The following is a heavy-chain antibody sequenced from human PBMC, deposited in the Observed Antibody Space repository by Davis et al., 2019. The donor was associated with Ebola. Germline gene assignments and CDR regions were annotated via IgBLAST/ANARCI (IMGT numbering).Heavy chain of an antibody. J-gene: IGHJ3*02. D-gene: IGHD4-17*01. CDR3: ASRVDYGDKSHDAFDI. CDR1: GYSFTSYW. CDR2: IYPGDSDT. Sequence: KVSCKGSGYSFTSYWIGWVRQMPGKGLEWMGIIYPGDSDTRYSPSFQGQVTISADKSISTAYLQWSSLKASDTAMYYCASRVDYGDKSHDAFDIWGQGTMVTVSS. V-gene: IGHV5-51*01.